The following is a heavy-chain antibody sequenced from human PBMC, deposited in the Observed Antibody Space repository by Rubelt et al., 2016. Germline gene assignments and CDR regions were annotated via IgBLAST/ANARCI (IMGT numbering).Heavy chain of an antibody. V-gene: IGHV4-4*02. D-gene: IGHD2-8*02. J-gene: IGHJ4*02. CDR3: ARSTAHSDFDY. CDR1: GGSISSHNW. Sequence: QVQLQESGPGLVKPSGTLSLTCAVSGGSISSHNWWSWVRQPPGKGLEWIGEIYHSGSTNYIPSLKSRVAMSVDTSENQFTLKLSSVTAADTAVYYCARSTAHSDFDYWGQGTLVTVSS. CDR2: IYHSGST.